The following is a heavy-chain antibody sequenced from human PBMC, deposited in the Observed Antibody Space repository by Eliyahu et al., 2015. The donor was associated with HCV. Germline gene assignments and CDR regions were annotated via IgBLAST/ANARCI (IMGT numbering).Heavy chain of an antibody. V-gene: IGHV1-18*01. CDR3: ARDPDILTGYIGGYFDL. CDR1: GYTFSSXG. J-gene: IGHJ4*01. Sequence: QVQLVQSGAEMRRPGTSVKVSCKASGYTFSSXGISWVRQAPGQGLEWMGWISVYNGNTNYAQKLQGRVTMTTDTSTNTTYMELRSLRSDDTAVYYCARDPDILTGYIGGYFDLWGHGTLVTVSS. CDR2: ISVYNGNT. D-gene: IGHD3-9*01.